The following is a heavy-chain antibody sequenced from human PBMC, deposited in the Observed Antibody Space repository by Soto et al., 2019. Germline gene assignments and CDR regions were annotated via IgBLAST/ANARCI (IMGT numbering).Heavy chain of an antibody. CDR2: IFYGGST. J-gene: IGHJ4*02. Sequence: PETLSLTCTVTGCSISSYYWSWIRQPPGKGLEWIGYIFYGGSTNYNPSLKSRVTISVDTSKNQFSLKLSSVTAADTAVYYCARGPTRYYFDYWGQG. CDR3: ARGPTRYYFDY. CDR1: GCSISSYY. V-gene: IGHV4-59*01.